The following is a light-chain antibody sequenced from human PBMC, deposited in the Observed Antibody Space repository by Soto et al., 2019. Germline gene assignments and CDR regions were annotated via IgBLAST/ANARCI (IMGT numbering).Light chain of an antibody. V-gene: IGKV1-5*03. Sequence: DIQMTQSPCTLSASVGDRVTITCRASQSISSWLAWYQQKPGRAPKLLIYKASSLETGVPSRFSGSGSGTEFTLIISSLQPDDFASYYCQQYGSSSPWTFGQGTKVEIK. CDR1: QSISSW. CDR2: KAS. J-gene: IGKJ1*01. CDR3: QQYGSSSPWT.